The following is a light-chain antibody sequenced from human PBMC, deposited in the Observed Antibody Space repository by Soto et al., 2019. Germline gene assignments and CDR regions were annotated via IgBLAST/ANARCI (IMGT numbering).Light chain of an antibody. Sequence: DIQMTQSPSSLSASVGDRVTITCRASQSISSYLNWYQQKPGKAPKLLIYAASSLQSGVPSRFSGSGSGTDFTPTISSLQPEDFATYYCQQSHSTPRTFGQGTKLEIK. CDR2: AAS. V-gene: IGKV1-39*01. CDR3: QQSHSTPRT. J-gene: IGKJ2*01. CDR1: QSISSY.